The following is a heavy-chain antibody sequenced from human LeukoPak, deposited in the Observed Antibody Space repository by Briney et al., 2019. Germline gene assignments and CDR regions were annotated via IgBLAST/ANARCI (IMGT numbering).Heavy chain of an antibody. V-gene: IGHV4-34*01. CDR3: AGGYGGTYYYDSSGYYPPDY. Sequence: AAETLSLTCAVYGGSFSGYDWSWIRQPPGKGLEWVGEINDSGSTNHYASLKSRVTISVDTSKTQFSLKLSSVTAADTAVYYCAGGYGGTYYYDSSGYYPPDYWGQGTLVTVSS. CDR1: GGSFSGYD. D-gene: IGHD3-22*01. CDR2: INDSGST. J-gene: IGHJ4*02.